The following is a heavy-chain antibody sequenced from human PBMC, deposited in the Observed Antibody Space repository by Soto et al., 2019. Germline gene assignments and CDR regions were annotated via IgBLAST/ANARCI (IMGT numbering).Heavy chain of an antibody. D-gene: IGHD2-15*01. CDR1: GFTFSSYS. CDR3: AREPRGYCSGGSCYHWFDP. Sequence: GGSLRLSCAASGFTFSSYSMNWVRQAPGKGLEWVSYISSSSSTIYYADSVKGRFTISRDNAKNSLYLQMNSLRAEDTAVYYCAREPRGYCSGGSCYHWFDPWGQGTLVTVSS. J-gene: IGHJ5*02. V-gene: IGHV3-48*01. CDR2: ISSSSSTI.